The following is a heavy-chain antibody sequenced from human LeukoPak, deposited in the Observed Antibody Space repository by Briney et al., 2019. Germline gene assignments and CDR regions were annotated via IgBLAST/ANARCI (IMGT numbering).Heavy chain of an antibody. J-gene: IGHJ6*03. Sequence: GGSLRLSCAASGFTFSSYGMHWVRQAPGKGLEWVAVISHDGSNKYYADSVKGRFTISRDNSKNTLYLQMNSLRAEDTAVYYCARDYYGSGSYYRDPYYYYYYMDVWGKGTTVTVSS. CDR2: ISHDGSNK. D-gene: IGHD3-10*01. CDR3: ARDYYGSGSYYRDPYYYYYYMDV. V-gene: IGHV3-30*03. CDR1: GFTFSSYG.